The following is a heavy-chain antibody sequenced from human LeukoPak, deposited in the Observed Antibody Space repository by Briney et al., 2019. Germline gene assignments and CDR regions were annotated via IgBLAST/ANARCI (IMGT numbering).Heavy chain of an antibody. D-gene: IGHD3-22*01. CDR2: ISWNSGSI. J-gene: IGHJ2*01. Sequence: PGGSLRLSCAASGFTVKDNFMSWVRQAPGKGLEWVSGISWNSGSIGYADSVKGRFTISRDNAKNSLYLQMNSLRAEDTALYYCAKDLYYYDSSGYSWYFDLWGRGTLVTVSS. CDR3: AKDLYYYDSSGYSWYFDL. V-gene: IGHV3-9*01. CDR1: GFTVKDNF.